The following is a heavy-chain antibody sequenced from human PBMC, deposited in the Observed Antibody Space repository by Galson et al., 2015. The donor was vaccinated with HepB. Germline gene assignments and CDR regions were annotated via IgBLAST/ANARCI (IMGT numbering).Heavy chain of an antibody. CDR1: GGTFSSYA. CDR3: ARSASSGYDLSYYYYGMDV. CDR2: IIPIFGTA. V-gene: IGHV1-69*06. J-gene: IGHJ6*02. D-gene: IGHD5-12*01. Sequence: SVKVSCKASGGTFSSYAISWVRQAPGQGLEWMGGIIPIFGTANYAQKFQGRVTITADKSTSTAYMELSSLRSEDTAVYYCARSASSGYDLSYYYYGMDVWAKGPRSPSP.